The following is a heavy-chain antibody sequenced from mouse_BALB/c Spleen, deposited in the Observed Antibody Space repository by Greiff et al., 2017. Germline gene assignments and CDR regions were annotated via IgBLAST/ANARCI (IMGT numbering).Heavy chain of an antibody. D-gene: IGHD2-2*01. CDR1: GYSITSDYA. CDR3: ARGGYDGFNY. Sequence: EVKLMESGPGLVKPSQSLSLTCTVTGYSITSDYAWNWIRQFPGNKLEWMGYISYSGSTSYNPSLKSRISITRDTSKNQFFLQLNSVTTEDTATYYCARGGYDGFNYWGQGTTLTVSS. CDR2: ISYSGST. J-gene: IGHJ2*01. V-gene: IGHV3-2*02.